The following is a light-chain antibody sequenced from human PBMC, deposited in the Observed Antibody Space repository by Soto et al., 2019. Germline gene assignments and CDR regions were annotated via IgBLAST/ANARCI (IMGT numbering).Light chain of an antibody. CDR3: QQYHNWPLT. CDR1: QSLRSG. CDR2: DAS. Sequence: EIVLTHSPATLSVSPGDRATLSCRASQSLRSGLAWLQQKPGQAPRLLIYDASTRATGIPARFSGSVSGTEFTLTISSLQSEDFAIYYCQQYHNWPLTLGGGTKVEIK. J-gene: IGKJ4*01. V-gene: IGKV3-15*01.